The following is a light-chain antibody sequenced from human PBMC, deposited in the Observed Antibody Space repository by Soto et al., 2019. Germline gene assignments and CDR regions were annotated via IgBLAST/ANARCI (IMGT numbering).Light chain of an antibody. J-gene: IGKJ4*01. V-gene: IGKV3-11*01. CDR2: DAS. Sequence: DILLTQSPATLSLSHGERATLSCRASQSVGSSLAWFQQKPGQAPRLLIYDASNRATGIPARFSGSGSGTDFTLTISSLEPEDFAVYYCQQRGSWPQLTFGGGTKVDIK. CDR3: QQRGSWPQLT. CDR1: QSVGSS.